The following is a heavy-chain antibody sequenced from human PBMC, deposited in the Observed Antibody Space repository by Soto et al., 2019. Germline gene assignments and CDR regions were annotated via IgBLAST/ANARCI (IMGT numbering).Heavy chain of an antibody. CDR2: ILVGGST. CDR3: AKATATGGGAFEI. D-gene: IGHD2-8*02. Sequence: GGSLRLSCAVSGFICSSYDMSWVRQAPGKGLEWVSTILVGGSTHYEDAVKGRFTISRDTSKNTVYLQMNSLTAGDTAVYYCAKATATGGGAFEIYGQGTMVTVS. CDR1: GFICSSYD. V-gene: IGHV3-23*01. J-gene: IGHJ3*02.